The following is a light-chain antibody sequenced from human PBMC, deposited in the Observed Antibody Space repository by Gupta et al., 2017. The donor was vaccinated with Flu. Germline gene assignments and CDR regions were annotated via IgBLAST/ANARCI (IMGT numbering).Light chain of an antibody. CDR1: QSLLYSSNNKNY. Sequence: RSSQSLLYSSNNKNYLAWYQQKPGQPPKLLIYWASTRESGVPDRFSGSGSGTDFTLTISSLQAEDVAVYFCQQYYGTPPITFGPGTRLESK. J-gene: IGKJ5*01. CDR3: QQYYGTPPIT. V-gene: IGKV4-1*01. CDR2: WAS.